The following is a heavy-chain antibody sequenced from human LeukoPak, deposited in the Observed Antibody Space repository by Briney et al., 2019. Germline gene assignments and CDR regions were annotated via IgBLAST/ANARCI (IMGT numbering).Heavy chain of an antibody. D-gene: IGHD2-15*01. CDR2: ISGSGGST. CDR3: AKEVGKKYYFDY. V-gene: IGHV3-23*01. J-gene: IGHJ4*02. CDR1: GFTFSSYA. Sequence: PGGSLRLSCAASGFTFSSYAMSWVGQAPGKGLEWVSSISGSGGSTSYADSVKGRFTISRDNSKNTVYLQMKSLRAEDTAVYYCAKEVGKKYYFDYWGQGTLVTVSS.